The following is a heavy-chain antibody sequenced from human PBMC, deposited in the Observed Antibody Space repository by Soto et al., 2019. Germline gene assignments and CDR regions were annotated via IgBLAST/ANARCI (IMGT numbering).Heavy chain of an antibody. Sequence: GSLTLSCAASGFTFSSYAISWLRQAPGKGLEWFSAISGSVCSTDYADSVKGRVTIARDNSKNTLYLQMNRLRAQDPAVYYCEKDRVSSYGSKYLDYWGQGNLVTVYS. CDR3: EKDRVSSYGSKYLDY. D-gene: IGHD5-18*01. J-gene: IGHJ4*02. V-gene: IGHV3-23*01. CDR2: ISGSVCST. CDR1: GFTFSSYA.